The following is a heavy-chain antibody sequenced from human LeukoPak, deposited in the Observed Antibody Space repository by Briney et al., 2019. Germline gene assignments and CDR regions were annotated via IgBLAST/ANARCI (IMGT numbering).Heavy chain of an antibody. CDR3: ARSGPSSSFDY. D-gene: IGHD6-6*01. J-gene: IGHJ4*02. CDR1: GGSISSGGYY. CDR2: IYHSGST. Sequence: PSETLSLTCTVSGGSISSGGYYWSWIRQPPGKGLEWIGYIYHSGSTYYNPSLKSRVIISVDRSKNQFSLKLSSVTAADTAVYYCARSGPSSSFDYWGQGTLVTVSS. V-gene: IGHV4-30-2*01.